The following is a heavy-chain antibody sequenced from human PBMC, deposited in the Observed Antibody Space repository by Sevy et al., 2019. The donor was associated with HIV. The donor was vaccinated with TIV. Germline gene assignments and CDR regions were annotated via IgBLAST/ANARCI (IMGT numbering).Heavy chain of an antibody. J-gene: IGHJ6*02. CDR1: GFTFDAHA. D-gene: IGHD6-19*01. CDR2: INWNSGII. Sequence: GGSLRLSCAASGFTFDAHAMHWVRQSPGKGLEWVSGINWNSGIIGYADSVKGRFTISRDNAKNSLHLQMNSLRTEDTALYFCARDVSSGHTADSYYYYYGLDVWGQGTTVTVSS. V-gene: IGHV3-9*01. CDR3: ARDVSSGHTADSYYYYYGLDV.